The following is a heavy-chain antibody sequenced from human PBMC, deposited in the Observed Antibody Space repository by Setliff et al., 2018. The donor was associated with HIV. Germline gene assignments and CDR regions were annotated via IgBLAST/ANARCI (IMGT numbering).Heavy chain of an antibody. D-gene: IGHD6-13*01. CDR2: IIPNFGTR. Sequence: SVKVSCKASGDTFTSYAITWVRQAPGQGLEWMGGIIPNFGTRNYAQKFQGRATIIADASTSTAYMELSSLRSEDTAVYYCARGRVAAVWAAWGQGTLVTVSS. CDR3: ARGRVAAVWAA. V-gene: IGHV1-69*13. CDR1: GDTFTSYA. J-gene: IGHJ5*02.